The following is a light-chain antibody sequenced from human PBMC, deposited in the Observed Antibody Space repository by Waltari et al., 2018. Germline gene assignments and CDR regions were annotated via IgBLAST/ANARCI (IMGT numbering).Light chain of an antibody. CDR1: KFISSS. J-gene: IGKJ3*01. CDR3: QQSYSTGFT. CDR2: AAS. V-gene: IGKV1-39*01. Sequence: IQMTQSTSSLSASLVVRVTNSCLASKFISSSLNWYQQKPGNAPKLLIDAASNLPTGFPSRFSGRGSGPNFTLTVSDLHPEDFATYHCQQSYSTGFTFGPGTRLDLK.